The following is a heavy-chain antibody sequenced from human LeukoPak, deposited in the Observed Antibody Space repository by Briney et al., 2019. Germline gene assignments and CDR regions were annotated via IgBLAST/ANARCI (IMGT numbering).Heavy chain of an antibody. D-gene: IGHD6-19*01. CDR1: GYTFTGYY. J-gene: IGHJ6*03. Sequence: ASVKVSYKASGYTFTGYYMHWVRQAPGQGLEWMGWINPNSGGTNYAQKFQGRVTMTRDTSISTAYTELSRLRSDDTAVYYCAREEIAVAGIRYYYYMDVWGKGTTVTISS. CDR2: INPNSGGT. V-gene: IGHV1-2*02. CDR3: AREEIAVAGIRYYYYMDV.